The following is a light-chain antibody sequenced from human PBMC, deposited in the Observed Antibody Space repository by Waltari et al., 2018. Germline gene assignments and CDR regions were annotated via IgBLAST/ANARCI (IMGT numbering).Light chain of an antibody. J-gene: IGLJ2*01. CDR3: QSYDTSLSVV. V-gene: IGLV1-40*01. CDR2: GTS. CDR1: GSNLGAGYD. Sequence: QSVLTQPPSVSGAPGQRVSISCTVSGSNLGAGYDVHWYQQHTGKAPKLLIYGTSTRPPGVPDRFFGSQSGTSASLAITALQAEDEAEYYCQSYDTSLSVVFGGGTKLTVL.